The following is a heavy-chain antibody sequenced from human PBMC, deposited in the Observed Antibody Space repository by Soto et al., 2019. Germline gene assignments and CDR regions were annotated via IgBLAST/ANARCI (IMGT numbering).Heavy chain of an antibody. CDR1: GGSISSGGYS. D-gene: IGHD3-16*01. J-gene: IGHJ6*02. Sequence: SETLSLTCAVSGGSISSGGYSWSWIRQPPGKGLEWIGYIYHSGSTYYNPSLKSRVTISVDTSKNQFSLNLSSVTAADTAVYYCARDNRLDGFRFGYNYYGMDVWGQGTTVTVSS. CDR2: IYHSGST. V-gene: IGHV4-30-2*01. CDR3: ARDNRLDGFRFGYNYYGMDV.